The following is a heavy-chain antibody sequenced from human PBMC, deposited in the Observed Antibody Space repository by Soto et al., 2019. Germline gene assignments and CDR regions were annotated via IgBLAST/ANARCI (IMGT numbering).Heavy chain of an antibody. CDR3: VRKLGGGTFDV. D-gene: IGHD3-16*01. V-gene: IGHV2-26*01. Sequence: QVTLKESGPVLVKATETLTLTCSVSGFSLTDPKMGVSWIRQPPGEALEWLAHIFANDERSYRPSLQTRLTISKDTSKSQVVLTVTNMDPVDTATYYCVRKLGGGTFDVWGQGTMVTVSS. CDR1: GFSLTDPKMG. CDR2: IFANDER. J-gene: IGHJ3*01.